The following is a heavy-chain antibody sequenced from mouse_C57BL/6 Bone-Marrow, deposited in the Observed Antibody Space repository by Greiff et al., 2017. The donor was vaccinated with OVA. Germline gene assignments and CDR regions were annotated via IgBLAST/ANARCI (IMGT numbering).Heavy chain of an antibody. J-gene: IGHJ1*03. V-gene: IGHV1-55*01. D-gene: IGHD1-1*01. CDR3: ARDDGSSCRYFDV. CDR2: IYPGSGST. Sequence: VQLQQPGAELVKPGASVKMSCKASGYTFTSYWITWVKQRPGQGLEWIGDIYPGSGSTNYNEKFKSKATLTVDTSSSTAYMQLSSLTSEDSAVYYCARDDGSSCRYFDVWGTGTTVTVSS. CDR1: GYTFTSYW.